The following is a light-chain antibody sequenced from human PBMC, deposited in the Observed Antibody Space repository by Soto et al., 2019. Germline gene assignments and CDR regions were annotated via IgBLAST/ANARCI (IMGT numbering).Light chain of an antibody. CDR3: SSYTTSTLV. J-gene: IGLJ2*01. V-gene: IGLV2-18*02. CDR1: SGDIGTYNR. CDR2: EVS. Sequence: QSALTQPPSVSGSPGQSVTISCTGTSGDIGTYNRVSWYQQTPGTAPKVMIYEVSNRPSGVPDRFSGSQSGNTASLTISGLXXXDEADYYCSSYTTSTLVFGGGTKLTVL.